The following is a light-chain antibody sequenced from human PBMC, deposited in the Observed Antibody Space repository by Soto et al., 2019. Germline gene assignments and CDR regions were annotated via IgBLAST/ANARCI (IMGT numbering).Light chain of an antibody. CDR2: DAS. V-gene: IGKV1-5*01. Sequence: DIPMTQSPSTLSVSVGDRVTITCRASQSISSWLAWYQQKPGKAPKLLIYDASSLESGVPSRFSGSGSGTEFTLTISSLQPDDFATYYCQQYNSYPITFGQGTRLEIK. CDR3: QQYNSYPIT. CDR1: QSISSW. J-gene: IGKJ5*01.